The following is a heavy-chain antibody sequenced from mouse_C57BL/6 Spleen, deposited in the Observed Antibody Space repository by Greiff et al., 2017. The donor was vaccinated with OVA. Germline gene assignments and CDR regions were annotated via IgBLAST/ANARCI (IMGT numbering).Heavy chain of an antibody. D-gene: IGHD1-1*01. V-gene: IGHV5-9-1*02. CDR2: ISSGGDYI. CDR1: GFTFSSYA. Sequence: EVQGVESGEGLVKPGGSLKLSCAASGFTFSSYAMSWVRQTPEKRLEWVAYISSGGDYIYYADTVKVRFTISRDNARNTLYLQMSSLKSEDTAMYYCTRYGSSYDYAMDYWGQGTSVTVSS. CDR3: TRYGSSYDYAMDY. J-gene: IGHJ4*01.